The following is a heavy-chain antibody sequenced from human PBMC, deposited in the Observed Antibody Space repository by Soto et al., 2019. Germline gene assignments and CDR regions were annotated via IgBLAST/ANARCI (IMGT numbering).Heavy chain of an antibody. V-gene: IGHV4-30-2*01. CDR3: ATFKNVSYRFDP. CDR1: RGSVFSCVYS. J-gene: IGHJ5*02. D-gene: IGHD3-16*02. Sequence: ISLTRASSRGSVFSCVYSLSLIRQQPGKGLEWIGYIYHSGSTYYNPSLKSRVTISVDRSKNQFSLKLSSVTAADTAVHYCATFKNVSYRFDPLGNGSPVTGSS. CDR2: IYHSGST.